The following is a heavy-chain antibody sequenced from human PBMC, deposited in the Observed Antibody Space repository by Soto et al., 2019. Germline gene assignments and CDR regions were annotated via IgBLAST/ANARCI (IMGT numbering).Heavy chain of an antibody. CDR1: GGTFNIYN. D-gene: IGHD3-16*01. Sequence: QVQLVQSGAEVKKPGSSVKVSCKASGGTFNIYNINWVRQAPGQGLEWMGGILPIFGTTNYAQRFQGRLTIIADDATSTDYMELGSLISEDAAVEYCAGDENGGSYDYCCGREVGGEGTTVTV. CDR2: ILPIFGTT. CDR3: AGDENGGSYDYCCGREV. J-gene: IGHJ6*02. V-gene: IGHV1-69*01.